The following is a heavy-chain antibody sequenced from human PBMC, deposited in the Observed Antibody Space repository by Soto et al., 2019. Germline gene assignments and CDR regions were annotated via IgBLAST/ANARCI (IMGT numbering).Heavy chain of an antibody. CDR1: GGSISSSSYY. CDR2: IYYSGST. V-gene: IGHV4-39*01. Sequence: SETLSLTCTVSGGSISSSSYYWGWIRQPPGKGLEWIGSIYYSGSTYYNPSLKSRVTISVDTSKNQFSLKLSSVTAADTAVYYCATRKKDYDFWSGYSTYYYYYYGMDVWGQGTTVTVSS. J-gene: IGHJ6*02. CDR3: ATRKKDYDFWSGYSTYYYYYYGMDV. D-gene: IGHD3-3*01.